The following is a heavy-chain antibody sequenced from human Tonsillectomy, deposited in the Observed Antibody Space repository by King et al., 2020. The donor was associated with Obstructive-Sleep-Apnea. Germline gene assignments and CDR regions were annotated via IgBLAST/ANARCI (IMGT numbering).Heavy chain of an antibody. CDR3: ARAYSSSHSYFEY. CDR2: IYYSGNT. V-gene: IGHV4-59*01. J-gene: IGHJ4*02. CDR1: GGSISSYY. D-gene: IGHD6-13*01. Sequence: QLQESGPGLVKPSETLSLSCNVSGGSISSYYWSWIRQPPGKGLEWIGYIYYSGNTNYHPSLKSRVTISVDTSKNQFSLKLDSVTAADTAVYYCARAYSSSHSYFEYWGQGTLVTVSS.